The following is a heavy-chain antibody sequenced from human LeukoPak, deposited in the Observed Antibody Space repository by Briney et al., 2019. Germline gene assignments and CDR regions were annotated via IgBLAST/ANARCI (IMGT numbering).Heavy chain of an antibody. Sequence: SETLSLTCAVSGGSISSSNWWSWVRQPPGKGLEWIGEIYHSGSTNYNPSLKSRVTISVDKSKNQFSLKLSSVTAADTAVYYCARSVRYFDWLRDDYYYMDVWGKGTTVTISS. CDR3: ARSVRYFDWLRDDYYYMDV. J-gene: IGHJ6*03. CDR2: IYHSGST. V-gene: IGHV4-4*02. D-gene: IGHD3-9*01. CDR1: GGSISSSNW.